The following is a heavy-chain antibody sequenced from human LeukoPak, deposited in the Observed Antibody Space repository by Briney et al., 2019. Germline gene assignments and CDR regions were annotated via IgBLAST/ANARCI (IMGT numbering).Heavy chain of an antibody. V-gene: IGHV3-23*01. CDR1: GFTFSSYG. CDR2: ISGSGVST. J-gene: IGHJ4*02. CDR3: ASFRGVGWDFVY. D-gene: IGHD3-10*01. Sequence: GGSLRLSCAASGFTFSSYGMSWVRQAPGKGLEWVSGISGSGVSTYYADSVKGRFTMSRDNSKNTLYLQINSLRAEDTAVYYCASFRGVGWDFVYWGQGTLVTVSS.